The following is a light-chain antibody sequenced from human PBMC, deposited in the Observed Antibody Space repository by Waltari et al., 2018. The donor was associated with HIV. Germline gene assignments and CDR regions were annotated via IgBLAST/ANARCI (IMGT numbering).Light chain of an antibody. CDR1: DINFGGPG. J-gene: IGLJ3*02. CDR3: SAWDGSLAAWV. V-gene: IGLV10-54*04. CDR2: RNN. Sequence: AGLTQPPSVSKGLGQTATLTCPGNDINFGGPGAAWLQPHQGLPPKLLSYRNNNRPSGITQSFSASRSGNTASLTVTGLQPEDEADYYCSAWDGSLAAWVFGGGTKLTV.